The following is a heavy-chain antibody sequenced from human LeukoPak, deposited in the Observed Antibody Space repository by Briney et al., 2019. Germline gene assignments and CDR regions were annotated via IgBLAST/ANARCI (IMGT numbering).Heavy chain of an antibody. Sequence: SETLSLTCTVSGGSITNSGYYWGWVRQPPGKGLEWIASIYYTGSTYYNLSLKSRVTIPLDASKKQFSLNLSSVTAADTAVYYCAKVTASGFFDYWGQGTLVTVSS. J-gene: IGHJ4*02. V-gene: IGHV4-39*07. D-gene: IGHD2-21*02. CDR3: AKVTASGFFDY. CDR1: GGSITNSGYY. CDR2: IYYTGST.